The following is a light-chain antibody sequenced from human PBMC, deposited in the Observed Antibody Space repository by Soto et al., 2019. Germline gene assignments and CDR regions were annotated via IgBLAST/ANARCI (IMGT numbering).Light chain of an antibody. V-gene: IGKV3-15*01. J-gene: IGKJ1*01. CDR1: QSVSSN. Sequence: EIVMTQSPATLSVSPGERATLSCRASQSVSSNLAWYQQKPGQAPRLLIYDASTGATGIPARFSGSGSGTEFTLTISSLQSEDFAVYYCHQYNNWPRTFGQGTKV. CDR2: DAS. CDR3: HQYNNWPRT.